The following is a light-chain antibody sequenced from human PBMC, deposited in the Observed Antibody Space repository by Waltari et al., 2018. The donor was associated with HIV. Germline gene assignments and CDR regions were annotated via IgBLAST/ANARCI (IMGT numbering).Light chain of an antibody. CDR1: QRVCYNSNNNNY. J-gene: IGKJ2*02. CDR3: HTYYTTPCT. CDR2: WAS. Sequence: DIVMTQSPDPLAVFLCERATIHCKSSQRVCYNSNNNNYLAWYQQKPGQPPKLLSYWASTRDTGVPDRFSGSGSGTDFTLTICSLQADDVAVYYGHTYYTTPCTFDQGTKLKIK. V-gene: IGKV4-1*01.